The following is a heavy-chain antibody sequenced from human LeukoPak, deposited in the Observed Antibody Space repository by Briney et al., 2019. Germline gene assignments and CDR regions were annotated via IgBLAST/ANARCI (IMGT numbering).Heavy chain of an antibody. CDR1: GFTFSNYA. D-gene: IGHD4-23*01. Sequence: GGSLRLSCAASGFTFSNYAMSWVRQAPGKGLEWVSAIIGSGGTTYYADSVKGRLTIGRDNSKNTQNLQMNSLRAEDTAVYYCAKDYGDNPFDYWGQGTLVTVSS. J-gene: IGHJ4*02. CDR2: IIGSGGTT. CDR3: AKDYGDNPFDY. V-gene: IGHV3-23*01.